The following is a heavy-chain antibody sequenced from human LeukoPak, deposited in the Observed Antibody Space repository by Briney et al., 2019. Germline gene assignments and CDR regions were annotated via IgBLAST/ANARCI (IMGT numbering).Heavy chain of an antibody. CDR3: ARASMRQWLAIDY. D-gene: IGHD6-19*01. V-gene: IGHV3-53*04. J-gene: IGHJ4*02. CDR1: GFTVSSNY. CDR2: IYSGGST. Sequence: GGSLRLSCAASGFTVSSNYMSWVRQAAWKGLEWVSVIYSGGSTYYADSVKGRFTISRHNSKNTLYLQMNSLRAEDKAVYYCARASMRQWLAIDYWGQGTLVTVSS.